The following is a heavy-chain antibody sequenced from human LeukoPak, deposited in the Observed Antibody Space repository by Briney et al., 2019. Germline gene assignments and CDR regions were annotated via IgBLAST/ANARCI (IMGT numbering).Heavy chain of an antibody. D-gene: IGHD3-22*01. Sequence: SETLSLTCTVSDYSISSAYYWSWIRQPAGKGLEWIGRIYTSGSTNYNPSLKSRVTISVDTSKNQFSLKLSSVTAADTAVYYCARAALLYYYDSSGTGNAFDIWGQGTMVTVSS. V-gene: IGHV4-61*02. CDR1: DYSISSAYY. CDR2: IYTSGST. CDR3: ARAALLYYYDSSGTGNAFDI. J-gene: IGHJ3*02.